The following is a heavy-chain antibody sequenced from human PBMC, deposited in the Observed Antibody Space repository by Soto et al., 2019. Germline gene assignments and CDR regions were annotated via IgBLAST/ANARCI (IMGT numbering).Heavy chain of an antibody. Sequence: QVQLVESGGGVVPPGRSLRLSCAASGFTFSNNAMDWVRQAPGKGLEWVAVISYDGSHKYIAESVKGRFTISRDNSKNPLFRQMNSLRAADTSVYYWARGTTTSALAAMYGWGPGSTVTVSS. CDR2: ISYDGSHK. CDR3: ARGTTTSALAAMYG. D-gene: IGHD1-1*01. V-gene: IGHV3-30-3*01. J-gene: IGHJ6*02. CDR1: GFTFSNNA.